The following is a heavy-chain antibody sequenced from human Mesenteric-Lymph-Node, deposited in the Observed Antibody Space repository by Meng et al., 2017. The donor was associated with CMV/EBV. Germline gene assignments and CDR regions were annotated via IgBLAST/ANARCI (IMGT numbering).Heavy chain of an antibody. CDR2: IYYSGST. V-gene: IGHV4-59*01. D-gene: IGHD1-26*01. CDR1: GGSISSYY. CDR3: ARVGGSYGIGGYYYYGMDV. J-gene: IGHJ6*02. Sequence: SETLSLTCTVSGGSISSYYWSWIRQPPGKGLEWIGYIYYSGSTNYNPSLKSRVTISVDTSKNQFSLKLSSVTAADTAVYYCARVGGSYGIGGYYYYGMDVWGQGTTVTVSS.